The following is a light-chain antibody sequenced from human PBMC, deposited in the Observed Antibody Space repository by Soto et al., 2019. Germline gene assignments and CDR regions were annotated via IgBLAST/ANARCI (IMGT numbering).Light chain of an antibody. CDR2: LNSDGSH. J-gene: IGLJ3*02. Sequence: VVTQSPSASASLGASVKLTCTLSSGHSSYAIAWHQQQPEKGPRYLMKLNSDGSHSKGDGIPDRFSGSSSGAERYLTISSLQSEDEADYYCQTWGTGIHWVFGGGTKVTVL. V-gene: IGLV4-69*01. CDR3: QTWGTGIHWV. CDR1: SGHSSYA.